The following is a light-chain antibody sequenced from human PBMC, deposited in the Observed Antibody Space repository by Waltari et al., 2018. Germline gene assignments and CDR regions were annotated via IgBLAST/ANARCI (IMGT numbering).Light chain of an antibody. V-gene: IGLV8-61*01. J-gene: IGLJ3*02. CDR3: VLYLGSDTWV. CDR2: NTY. Sequence: QTVVTQEPSFSVSPGGTVTLTCGLTSGSVSTNYYPSWYQQTPGQAPRALIYNTYCRSSGVPDRFSGSILGNKAALTITGAQADDESDYYCVLYLGSDTWVFGGGTKLTVL. CDR1: SGSVSTNYY.